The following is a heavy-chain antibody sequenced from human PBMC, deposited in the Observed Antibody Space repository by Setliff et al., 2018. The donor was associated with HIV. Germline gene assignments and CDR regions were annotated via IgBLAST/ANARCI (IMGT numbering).Heavy chain of an antibody. CDR3: AKVFVFGVDAFDI. J-gene: IGHJ3*02. CDR2: INNDGSYA. V-gene: IGHV3-74*01. D-gene: IGHD3-10*02. Sequence: PGGSLRLSCAASGFTFSSYWMHWVRQAPGKGLVWVSRINNDGSYASYADSVKGRFTISRDNAKNTLYLQMSSLRDEDTAVYYCAKVFVFGVDAFDIWGQGTMVTVSS. CDR1: GFTFSSYW.